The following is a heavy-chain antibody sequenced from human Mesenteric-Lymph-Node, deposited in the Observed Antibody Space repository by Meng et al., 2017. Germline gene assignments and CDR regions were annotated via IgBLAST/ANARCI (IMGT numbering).Heavy chain of an antibody. J-gene: IGHJ4*02. CDR3: ARVSSGWDYFDY. V-gene: IGHV4-31*03. CDR1: GGSVSSGGYY. D-gene: IGHD6-19*01. Sequence: VQGAGPGLVTPSQPLSLTCTVSGGSVSSGGYYWTWIRQHPGKGLEWFGHIYYSGSTFYNPSLKRRVIISIDTSKNQFSLNLRSVTAADTAVYYCARVSSGWDYFDYWGQGTLVTVSS. CDR2: IYYSGST.